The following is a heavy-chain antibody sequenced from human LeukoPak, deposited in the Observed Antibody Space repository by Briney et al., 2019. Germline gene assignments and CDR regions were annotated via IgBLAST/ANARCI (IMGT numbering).Heavy chain of an antibody. CDR3: ARGVDPYYYDSSGYYSKSDAFDI. Sequence: GESLKISCKGSGYSFTSYWIGWVRQMPGKGLEWMGIIHPGDSDTRYSPSFQGQVTISADKSISTAYLQWSSLKASDTAMYYCARGVDPYYYDSSGYYSKSDAFDIWGQGTMVTVSS. D-gene: IGHD3-22*01. V-gene: IGHV5-51*01. CDR1: GYSFTSYW. J-gene: IGHJ3*02. CDR2: IHPGDSDT.